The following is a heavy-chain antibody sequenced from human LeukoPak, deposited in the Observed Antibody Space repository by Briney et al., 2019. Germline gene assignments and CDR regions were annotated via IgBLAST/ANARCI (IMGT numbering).Heavy chain of an antibody. V-gene: IGHV3-64*01. CDR1: GFRFGSHA. J-gene: IGHJ4*02. CDR3: ARQAPTLRNYFDY. Sequence: GGSLRLSCAASGFRFGSHAMHWVRQAPGKGLEYVSAISSNGGRTYYANSVKGRFTISRDNSKNTLYLQMGSLRAEDMAVYYCARQAPTLRNYFDYWGQGTLVTVSS. CDR2: ISSNGGRT.